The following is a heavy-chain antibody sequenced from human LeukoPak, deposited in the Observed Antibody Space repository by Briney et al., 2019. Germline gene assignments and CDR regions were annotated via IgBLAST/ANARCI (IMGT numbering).Heavy chain of an antibody. CDR3: ANGGLLPGLVFMVSFDY. J-gene: IGHJ4*02. CDR2: ISGNGGAT. Sequence: GGSLSPSCAASGFTFSSHVMSWVRQASGKGLEWVSTISGNGGATYFADSVKGRFTISRDNSKNTLYLQMNSLRAEDTAVYYCANGGLLPGLVFMVSFDYWGQGTLVTVSS. D-gene: IGHD2-8*01. CDR1: GFTFSSHV. V-gene: IGHV3-23*01.